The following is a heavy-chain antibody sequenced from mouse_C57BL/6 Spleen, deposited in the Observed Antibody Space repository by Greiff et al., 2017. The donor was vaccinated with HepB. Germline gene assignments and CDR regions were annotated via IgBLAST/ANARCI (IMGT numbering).Heavy chain of an antibody. CDR3: ARGAAQATWAY. CDR2: IHPNSGST. J-gene: IGHJ3*01. Sequence: QVQLQQSGAELVRPGASVKLSCKASGYTFTSYWMHWVKQRPGQGLEWIGMIHPNSGSTNYNEKFKSKATLTVDKSSSTAYMQLSSLTSEDSAVYYCARGAAQATWAYWGQGTLVTVSA. CDR1: GYTFTSYW. V-gene: IGHV1-64*01. D-gene: IGHD3-2*02.